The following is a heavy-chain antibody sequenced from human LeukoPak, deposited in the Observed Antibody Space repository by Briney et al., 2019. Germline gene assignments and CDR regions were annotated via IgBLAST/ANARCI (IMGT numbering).Heavy chain of an antibody. D-gene: IGHD2-2*01. CDR1: GLTFSSYW. Sequence: GGSLRLSCAASGLTFSSYWMSWVRQAPGKGLEWVANIKQDGSEKYYVDSVKGRFTISRDNAKNSLYLQMNSLRAEDTAVYYCARVVVVPAASAEYFQHWGQGTLVTVSS. J-gene: IGHJ1*01. CDR3: ARVVVVPAASAEYFQH. CDR2: IKQDGSEK. V-gene: IGHV3-7*03.